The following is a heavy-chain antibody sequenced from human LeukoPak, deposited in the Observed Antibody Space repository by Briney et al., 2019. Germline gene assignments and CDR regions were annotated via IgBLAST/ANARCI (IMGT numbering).Heavy chain of an antibody. CDR3: VVSPNPGFFDY. Sequence: SETLSLTCAVSGDSINSHYLNWLRQPPGKGLEWIGHIYGSGRTNYNPSLKSRVTMSVDTSKRQFSLNLKSLTAADTAVYYCVVSPNPGFFDYWGQGPLVTVSS. J-gene: IGHJ4*02. CDR2: IYGSGRT. CDR1: GDSINSHY. V-gene: IGHV4-4*09.